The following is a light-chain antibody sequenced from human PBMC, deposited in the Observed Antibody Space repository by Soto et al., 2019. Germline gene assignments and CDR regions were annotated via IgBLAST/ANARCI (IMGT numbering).Light chain of an antibody. J-gene: IGKJ1*01. CDR2: KAS. Sequence: DIQMTQSPSTLSASIRDRVTITCRASQSISSWLAWYQQKPEKAPKLLISKASTLEAGVPSRFSGSGSGTEFTLPITGLQPDDFATYYCQQYNSYPLTFDQGTQVEIK. CDR1: QSISSW. V-gene: IGKV1-5*03. CDR3: QQYNSYPLT.